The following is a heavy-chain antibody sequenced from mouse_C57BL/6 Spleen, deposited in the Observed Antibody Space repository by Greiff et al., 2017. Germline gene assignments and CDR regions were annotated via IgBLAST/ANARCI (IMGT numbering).Heavy chain of an antibody. D-gene: IGHD2-1*01. V-gene: IGHV1-39*01. CDR2: INPNYGTT. J-gene: IGHJ2*01. CDR3: ARMETFYYGNYEGFDY. CDR1: GYSFTDYN. Sequence: VQLQQSGPELVKPGASVKISCKASGYSFTDYNMNWVKQSTGKSLEWIGVINPNYGTTSYNQKFKGKATLTVDQSSSTAYMQHTSLTSEDSAVYYCARMETFYYGNYEGFDYWGQGTTLTVSS.